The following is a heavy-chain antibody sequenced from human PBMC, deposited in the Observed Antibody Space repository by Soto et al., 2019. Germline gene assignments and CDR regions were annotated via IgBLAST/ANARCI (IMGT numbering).Heavy chain of an antibody. CDR2: IIPILGIA. CDR1: GGTFSSYT. D-gene: IGHD6-6*01. CDR3: AIDNGAARNWFDP. Sequence: ASVKVSCKASGGTFSSYTISWVRQAPGQGLEWMGRIIPILGIANYAQKFQGRVTFNADKSTRAAYMELSSLRSEDTAVYYCAIDNGAARNWFDPWGQGTLVTVSS. J-gene: IGHJ5*02. V-gene: IGHV1-69*04.